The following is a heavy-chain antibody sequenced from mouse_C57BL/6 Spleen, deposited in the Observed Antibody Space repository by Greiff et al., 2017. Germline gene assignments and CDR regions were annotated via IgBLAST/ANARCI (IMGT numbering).Heavy chain of an antibody. V-gene: IGHV1-64*01. CDR2: IHPNSGST. CDR3: ARYPSKDWYFDV. CDR1: GYTFTSYW. J-gene: IGHJ1*03. D-gene: IGHD2-10*02. Sequence: QVQLQQPGAELVKPGASVKLSCKASGYTFTSYWMHWVKQRPGQGLEWIGMIHPNSGSTNYNEKFKSKATLTVDKSSSTAYMQLSSLTSEDSAVYYCARYPSKDWYFDVWGTGTTVTVSS.